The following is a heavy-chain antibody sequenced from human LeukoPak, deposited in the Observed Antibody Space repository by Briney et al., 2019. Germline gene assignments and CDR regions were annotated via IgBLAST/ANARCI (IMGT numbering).Heavy chain of an antibody. V-gene: IGHV4-34*01. CDR3: ARGNYDFWSGAGSWFDP. D-gene: IGHD3-3*01. Sequence: PSETLSLTCAVYDGSFSGYYWSWIRQPPGKGLEWIGEINHSGSTNYNPSLKSRVTISVDTSKNQFSLKLSSVTAADTAVYYCARGNYDFWSGAGSWFDPWGQGTLVTVSS. CDR2: INHSGST. J-gene: IGHJ5*02. CDR1: DGSFSGYY.